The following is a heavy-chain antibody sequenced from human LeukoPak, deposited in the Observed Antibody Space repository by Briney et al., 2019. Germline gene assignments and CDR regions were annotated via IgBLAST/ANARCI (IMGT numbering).Heavy chain of an antibody. CDR1: GFTFSNAW. CDR2: ISGSGRGGGT. CDR3: AKSLAAAGNY. V-gene: IGHV3-23*01. D-gene: IGHD6-13*01. Sequence: AGGSLRLSCAASGFTFSNAWMSWVRQAPGKGLEWVSGISGSGRGGGTYYAASVKGRFTISRENSKNTLYLQMNSLRAEDTAVYYCAKSLAAAGNYWGQGTLVTVSS. J-gene: IGHJ4*02.